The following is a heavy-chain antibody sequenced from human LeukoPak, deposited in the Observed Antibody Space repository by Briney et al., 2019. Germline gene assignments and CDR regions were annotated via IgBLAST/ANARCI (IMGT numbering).Heavy chain of an antibody. CDR2: ISAYNGKT. Sequence: ASVKVSCKASGYTFTSYGISWVRQAPGQGLEWMGWISAYNGKTNHAQKLQGRVTMTTDTSTSTAYMELRSLRSDDTAVYYCARDLLDLPVDYDFWSGPTILRNWFRFDPWGQGTLVTVSS. J-gene: IGHJ5*02. D-gene: IGHD3-3*01. CDR3: ARDLLDLPVDYDFWSGPTILRNWFRFDP. CDR1: GYTFTSYG. V-gene: IGHV1-18*01.